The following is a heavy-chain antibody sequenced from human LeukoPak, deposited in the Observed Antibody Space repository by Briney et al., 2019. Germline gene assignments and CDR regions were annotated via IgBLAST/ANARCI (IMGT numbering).Heavy chain of an antibody. CDR2: SYYSGSA. J-gene: IGHJ4*02. CDR3: ASTYYYASGTYHRPFDY. Sequence: SETLPLTCTVSGVSIRSYYWSWIRQPPGKGLEWIGYSYYSGSANYNPSLKSRVTISVDTSKNQFSLKLTSVTAADTAVYYCASTYYYASGTYHRPFDYWGQGTLVTVSS. CDR1: GVSIRSYY. V-gene: IGHV4-59*08. D-gene: IGHD3-10*01.